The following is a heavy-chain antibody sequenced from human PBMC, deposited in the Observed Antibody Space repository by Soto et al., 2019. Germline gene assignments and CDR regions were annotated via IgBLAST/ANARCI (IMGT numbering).Heavy chain of an antibody. CDR3: ASAWDSTGPAALCS. J-gene: IGHJ5*01. D-gene: IGHD6-19*01. Sequence: PSETLCLTCAVSGGSTSRGGSSWSCIRQPPGKGLEWIGYIYHSGSTYYNPSLKSRVTISVDRSKNQFSLKLSSVTAADTAVYYCASAWDSTGPAALCSWAQRTPVPVSA. CDR1: GGSTSRGGSS. CDR2: IYHSGST. V-gene: IGHV4-30-2*01.